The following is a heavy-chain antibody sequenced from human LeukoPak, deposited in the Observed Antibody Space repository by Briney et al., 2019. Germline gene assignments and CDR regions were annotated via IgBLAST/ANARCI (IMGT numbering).Heavy chain of an antibody. CDR2: IIPIFGTA. CDR1: GFTFTGYY. Sequence: SVKVPCKASGFTFTGYYMHWVRQAPGQGLEWMGGIIPIFGTANYAQKFQGRVTITADESTSTAYMELSSLRSEDTAVYYCARGDQGWDFDYWGQGTLVTVSS. V-gene: IGHV1-69*13. J-gene: IGHJ4*02. D-gene: IGHD6-19*01. CDR3: ARGDQGWDFDY.